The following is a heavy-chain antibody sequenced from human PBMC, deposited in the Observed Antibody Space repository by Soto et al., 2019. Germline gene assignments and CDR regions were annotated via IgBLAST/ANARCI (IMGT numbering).Heavy chain of an antibody. CDR2: IHAGNGYT. V-gene: IGHV1-3*01. CDR3: ASVQYSGNDLKLAFDM. CDR1: GYTFTLYT. Sequence: QVQLVQSGAQVKKPGASVKVSCKASGYTFTLYTIHWVRQAPGQRLEWMGWIHAGNGYTKYSQNFQGRVTITRDTSASTVYMEMSSLTSEDTGVFYCASVQYSGNDLKLAFDMWGQGTTVTVSS. D-gene: IGHD5-12*01. J-gene: IGHJ3*02.